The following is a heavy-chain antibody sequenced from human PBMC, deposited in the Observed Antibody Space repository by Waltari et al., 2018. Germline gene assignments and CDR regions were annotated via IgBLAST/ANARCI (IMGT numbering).Heavy chain of an antibody. V-gene: IGHV3-21*01. D-gene: IGHD3-10*01. J-gene: IGHJ4*02. CDR3: AASSGSYYPFDY. CDR1: GFTFSSYS. Sequence: EVQLVESGGGLVKPGGSLRLSCAASGFTFSSYSMNWVRQAPGKGLEWVSSISSSSSYIYYADSVKGRFTISRDNAKNSLYLQMNSLRAEDTAVYYCAASSGSYYPFDYWGQGTLVTVSS. CDR2: ISSSSSYI.